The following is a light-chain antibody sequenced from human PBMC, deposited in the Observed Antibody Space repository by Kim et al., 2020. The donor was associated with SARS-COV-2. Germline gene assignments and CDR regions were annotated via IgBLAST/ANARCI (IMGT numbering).Light chain of an antibody. J-gene: IGLJ3*02. V-gene: IGLV4-69*01. CDR3: QTWGTGNWV. CDR2: LNSDGSH. Sequence: SVKLTCTPSSVHSNDAIAWHQQQPEKGPRYLMKLNSDGSHSKGDGIPDRFSGSSSGAERYLTISSLQSEDEADYYCQTWGTGNWVFGGGTKLTVL. CDR1: SVHSNDA.